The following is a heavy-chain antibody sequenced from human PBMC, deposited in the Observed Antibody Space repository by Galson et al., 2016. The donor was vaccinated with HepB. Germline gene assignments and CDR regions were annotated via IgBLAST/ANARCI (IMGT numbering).Heavy chain of an antibody. CDR2: IDSSGSNK. V-gene: IGHV3-48*03. D-gene: IGHD1-26*01. Sequence: SLRLSCAASGFTFSRSAMNWVRQAPGKGLQWISYIDSSGSNKYYADSVKGRFTISRDNAKNALFLQVNSLRAEDTAIYYCAKEDPYSWNDYWGQGTLVTVSS. J-gene: IGHJ4*02. CDR1: GFTFSRSA. CDR3: AKEDPYSWNDY.